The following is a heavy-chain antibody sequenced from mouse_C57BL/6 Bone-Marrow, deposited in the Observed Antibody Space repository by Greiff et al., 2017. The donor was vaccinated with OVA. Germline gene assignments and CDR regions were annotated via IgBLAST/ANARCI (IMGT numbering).Heavy chain of an antibody. V-gene: IGHV1-82*01. CDR2: IYPGDGDT. J-gene: IGHJ2*01. CDR3: ARDYYGSSYDYFDY. Sequence: VKLVESGPELVKPGASVKISCKASGYAFSSSWMNWVKQRPGKGLEWIGRIYPGDGDTNYNGKFKGKATLTADKYSSTAYMQLSSLTSEDSAVYFWARDYYGSSYDYFDYWGQGTTLTVSS. CDR1: GYAFSSSW. D-gene: IGHD1-1*01.